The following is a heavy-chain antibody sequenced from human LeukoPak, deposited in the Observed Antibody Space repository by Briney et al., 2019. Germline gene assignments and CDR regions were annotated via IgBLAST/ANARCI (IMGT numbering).Heavy chain of an antibody. CDR2: IYYSGST. Sequence: SETLSLTCTVSGGSISSYYWSWIRQPPGKGLEWIGYIYYSGSTNYNPSLKSRVTISVDTSKNQFSLKLSSVTAADTAVYYCARDGLRGYSYGPGGLYGMDVWGQGTTVTVSS. V-gene: IGHV4-59*12. CDR3: ARDGLRGYSYGPGGLYGMDV. CDR1: GGSISSYY. D-gene: IGHD5-18*01. J-gene: IGHJ6*02.